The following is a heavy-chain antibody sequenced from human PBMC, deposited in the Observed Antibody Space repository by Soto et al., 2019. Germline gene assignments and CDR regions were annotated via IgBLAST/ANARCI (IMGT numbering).Heavy chain of an antibody. Sequence: QLQLQESGPGLVKPSETLSLTCIVSGGSISSSSYYWGWIRQPPGKGLEWIGTIYYSGSTYYNPSLKSRVTLSGDTSKDQFPLKLSSLTAADTAVYYCARHRPDYGDYNFDYWGQGTLVTVSS. J-gene: IGHJ4*02. CDR2: IYYSGST. D-gene: IGHD4-17*01. CDR3: ARHRPDYGDYNFDY. V-gene: IGHV4-39*01. CDR1: GGSISSSSYY.